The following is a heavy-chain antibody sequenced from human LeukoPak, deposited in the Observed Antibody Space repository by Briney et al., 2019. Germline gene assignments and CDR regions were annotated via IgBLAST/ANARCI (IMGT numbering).Heavy chain of an antibody. CDR3: ARDREQQLGYYYYGMDV. D-gene: IGHD6-13*01. Sequence: PGGPLRLSCAASGFTFSTYEMNWVRQAPGKGLEWVSYISSGGSPIYCADSVKSRFTISRDNAKNSLYLQMNSLRAEDTAVYYCARDREQQLGYYYYGMDVWGQGTTVTVSS. J-gene: IGHJ6*02. V-gene: IGHV3-48*03. CDR2: ISSGGSPI. CDR1: GFTFSTYE.